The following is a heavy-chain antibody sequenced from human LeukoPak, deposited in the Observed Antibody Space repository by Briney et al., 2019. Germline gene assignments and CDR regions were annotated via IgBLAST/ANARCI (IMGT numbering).Heavy chain of an antibody. V-gene: IGHV1-69*05. Sequence: SVKVSCKASGGTFISYAISWVRQAPGQGVEWMGGIIPIFGTANYAQKFQGRVTITTDESTSTAYMELSSLRSEDTAVYYCASVRLVGATGARWFDPWGQGTLVTVSS. J-gene: IGHJ5*02. CDR2: IIPIFGTA. CDR3: ASVRLVGATGARWFDP. D-gene: IGHD1-26*01. CDR1: GGTFISYA.